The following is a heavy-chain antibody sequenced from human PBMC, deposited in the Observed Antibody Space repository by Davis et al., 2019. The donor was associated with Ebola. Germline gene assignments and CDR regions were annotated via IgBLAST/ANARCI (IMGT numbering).Heavy chain of an antibody. J-gene: IGHJ4*02. Sequence: SQTLSLTCAVYGGSFSGYYWSWIRQPPGKGLEWIGEINHSGSTNYNPSLKSRVTISVDTSKNQFSLKLSSVTAADTAVYYCASRGYSSGWYKGKYFDYWGQGTLVTVSS. CDR3: ASRGYSSGWYKGKYFDY. CDR1: GGSFSGYY. CDR2: INHSGST. V-gene: IGHV4-34*01. D-gene: IGHD6-19*01.